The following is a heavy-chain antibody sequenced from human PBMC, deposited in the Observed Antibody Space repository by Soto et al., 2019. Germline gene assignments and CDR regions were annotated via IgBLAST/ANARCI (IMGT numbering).Heavy chain of an antibody. Sequence: PSETLSLTCTVSGGSISSNYWSWIRQPPGKGLEWIGSISYSVNTYYNPSLKSRVTISGDTSKNQFSLKLSSVTAADTAVYYCARHSDWNYFDYWGQGMLVTVSS. CDR1: GGSISSNY. CDR3: ARHSDWNYFDY. V-gene: IGHV4-59*05. D-gene: IGHD1-1*01. J-gene: IGHJ4*02. CDR2: ISYSVNT.